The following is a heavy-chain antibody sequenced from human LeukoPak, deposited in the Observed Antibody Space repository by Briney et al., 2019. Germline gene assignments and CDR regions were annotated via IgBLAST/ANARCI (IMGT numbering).Heavy chain of an antibody. CDR2: IKSKTDGGTT. V-gene: IGHV3-15*07. Sequence: GGSLRLSCAASGFTFSNAWMNWVRQAPGKGLEWVGRIKSKTDGGTTDCAAPVKGRFTISRDDSKNTLYLQMNSLKTEDTAVYYCTTETGRSGWYFQSDYWGQGTLVTVSS. CDR1: GFTFSNAW. J-gene: IGHJ4*02. CDR3: TTETGRSGWYFQSDY. D-gene: IGHD6-19*01.